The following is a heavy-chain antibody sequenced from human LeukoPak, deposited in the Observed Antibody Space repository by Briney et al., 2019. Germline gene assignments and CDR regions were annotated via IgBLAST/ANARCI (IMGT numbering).Heavy chain of an antibody. V-gene: IGHV4-30-4*01. CDR3: ARGVITFGGVIESLDY. J-gene: IGHJ4*02. CDR1: GGSISSGDYY. CDR2: IYYSGST. Sequence: PSETLSLTCTVSGGSISSGDYYWSWIRQPPGKGLDWIGYIYYSGSTYYNPSLKSRVTISVDTSKNQFSLKLSSVTAADTAVYYCARGVITFGGVIESLDYWGQGTLVTVSS. D-gene: IGHD3-16*02.